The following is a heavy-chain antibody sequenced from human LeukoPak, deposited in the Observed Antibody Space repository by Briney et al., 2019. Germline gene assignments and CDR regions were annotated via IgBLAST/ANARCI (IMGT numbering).Heavy chain of an antibody. CDR3: ARVRGVYYYYGMDV. Sequence: ASVKVSCKASGYTFTSYGISWVRQAPGQGLEWMGWISAYNGNTNYAQKLQGRVTMTTDTSTSTAYMELRSLRSDDTAVYYCARVRGVYYYYGMDVWGQGTTVTVSS. D-gene: IGHD1-26*01. V-gene: IGHV1-18*01. CDR2: ISAYNGNT. J-gene: IGHJ6*02. CDR1: GYTFTSYG.